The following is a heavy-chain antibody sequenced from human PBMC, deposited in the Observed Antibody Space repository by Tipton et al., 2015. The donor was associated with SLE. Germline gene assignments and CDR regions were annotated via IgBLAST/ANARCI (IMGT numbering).Heavy chain of an antibody. CDR1: GYTFSNYW. J-gene: IGHJ3*02. Sequence: QSGAEVKKPGESLKISCKGSGYTFSNYWIGWVRQMPGKDLEWMGIIYPSDSHTRYNPSFQGQVTISADRSINTAYLQWSSLKASDTAIYYCAKEDLAIGIAVRGAFDIWGQGTMVTVSS. CDR2: IYPSDSHT. D-gene: IGHD6-19*01. CDR3: AKEDLAIGIAVRGAFDI. V-gene: IGHV5-51*03.